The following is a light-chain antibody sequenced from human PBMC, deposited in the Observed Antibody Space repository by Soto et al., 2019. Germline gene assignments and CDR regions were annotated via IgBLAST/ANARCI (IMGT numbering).Light chain of an antibody. J-gene: IGLJ1*01. CDR1: SSDVGGYNY. CDR2: EVS. CDR3: SSSTSSSTPYV. V-gene: IGLV2-14*01. Sequence: QSALTQPASVSGSPGQSITISCTGTSSDVGGYNYVSWYQQHPGKAPKLMIYEVSNRPSGVSNRFSGSKSGNTASLTISGLQAEDEADYYYSSSTSSSTPYVFGTGTKLTVL.